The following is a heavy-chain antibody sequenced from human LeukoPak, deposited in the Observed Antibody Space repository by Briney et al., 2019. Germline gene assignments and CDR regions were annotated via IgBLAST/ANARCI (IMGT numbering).Heavy chain of an antibody. Sequence: GGSLRLSCAASGFTFSSYSMNWVRQAPGKGLEWVSSISSSSSYIYYADSVKGRFTISRDNAKNSLYLQMNSLRAEDTAVYYCATLGYCTGGGCYWGQGTLVTVSS. J-gene: IGHJ4*02. D-gene: IGHD2-8*02. CDR3: ATLGYCTGGGCY. V-gene: IGHV3-21*01. CDR2: ISSSSSYI. CDR1: GFTFSSYS.